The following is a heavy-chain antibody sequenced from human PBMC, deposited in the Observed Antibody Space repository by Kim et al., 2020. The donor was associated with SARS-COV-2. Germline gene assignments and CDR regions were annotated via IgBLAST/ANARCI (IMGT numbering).Heavy chain of an antibody. Sequence: TPSLKSRVTISVDTSKNQFSLKLSSVTAADTAVYYCARGLGYGDLNWFDPWGQGTLVTVSS. V-gene: IGHV4-34*01. CDR3: ARGLGYGDLNWFDP. D-gene: IGHD4-17*01. J-gene: IGHJ5*02.